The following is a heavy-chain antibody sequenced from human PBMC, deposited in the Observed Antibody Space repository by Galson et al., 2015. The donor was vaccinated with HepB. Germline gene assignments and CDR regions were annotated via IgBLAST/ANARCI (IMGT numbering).Heavy chain of an antibody. CDR1: GFTLGDYA. CDR3: TSARVPAATTYFDY. Sequence: SLRLSCAASGFTLGDYAMSWFRQAPGKGLEWVGFIRSKAYGGTTEYAASVKGRFTISRDDSKSIAYLQMNSLKTEDTAVYYCTSARVPAATTYFDYWGQGTLVTVSS. CDR2: IRSKAYGGTT. J-gene: IGHJ4*02. D-gene: IGHD2-2*01. V-gene: IGHV3-49*03.